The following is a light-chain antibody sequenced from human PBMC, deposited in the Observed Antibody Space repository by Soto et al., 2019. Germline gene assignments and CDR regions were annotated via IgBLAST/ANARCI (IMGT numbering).Light chain of an antibody. V-gene: IGLV2-8*01. J-gene: IGLJ1*01. CDR3: SSFTSNRIYV. CDR2: NVN. CDR1: SRDIGGYDF. Sequence: QSALTQPPSASGSPGQAVTISCTGTSRDIGGYDFVSWYQVRPGEAPQLIIYNVNGRPSGVPRRFSGSKSGNTASLTVSGLQAVDEADYYCSSFTSNRIYVFGPGTKVTVL.